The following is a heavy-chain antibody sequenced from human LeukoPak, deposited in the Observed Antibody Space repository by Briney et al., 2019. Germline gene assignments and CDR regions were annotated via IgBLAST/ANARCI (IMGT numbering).Heavy chain of an antibody. CDR3: TKEAATFFPFCF. D-gene: IGHD2-15*01. Sequence: SETLSLTYAVYGRSILITKRWRGVRQPPGKGLEWIGEVHLSGASNYNPSLNSRVSISIDKLHIQLSLHLASMTAPYSGLYDCTKEAATFFPFCFWGQVTLVTVSS. V-gene: IGHV4-4*02. J-gene: IGHJ4*02. CDR2: VHLSGAS. CDR1: GRSILITKR.